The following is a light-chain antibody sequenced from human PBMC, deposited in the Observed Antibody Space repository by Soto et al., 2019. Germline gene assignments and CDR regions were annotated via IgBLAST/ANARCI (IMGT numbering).Light chain of an antibody. CDR3: QQYNSYPLT. Sequence: DIQMTQSPSTLSASVGDRVTITCRASRSISNLLAWYQQKPGRAPTLLIYKASTLETGAPSRFSGSGSGTEFSLTVSSLQPDDFATFYCQQYNSYPLTFGQGTRLEIK. V-gene: IGKV1-5*03. J-gene: IGKJ5*01. CDR2: KAS. CDR1: RSISNL.